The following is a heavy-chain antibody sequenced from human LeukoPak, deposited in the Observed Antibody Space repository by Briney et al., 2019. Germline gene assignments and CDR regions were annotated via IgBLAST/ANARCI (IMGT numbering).Heavy chain of an antibody. CDR2: INPNSGGT. CDR1: GYTFTGYY. V-gene: IGHV1-2*02. D-gene: IGHD5-12*01. J-gene: IGHJ4*02. Sequence: ASVKVSCKASGYTFTGYYMHWVRRAPGQGLEWMGWINPNSGGTNYAQKFQGRVTMTRDTSISTAYMELSRLRSDDTAVYYCASISGYAKSPFDYWGQGTLVTVSS. CDR3: ASISGYAKSPFDY.